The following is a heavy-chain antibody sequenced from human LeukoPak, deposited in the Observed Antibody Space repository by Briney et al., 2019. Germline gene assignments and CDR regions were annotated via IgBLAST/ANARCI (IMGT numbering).Heavy chain of an antibody. V-gene: IGHV4-59*01. J-gene: IGHJ4*02. D-gene: IGHD3-16*01. Sequence: SETLSLTCTVSGGSISSGYWSWIRQPPGKGLEWIGYIYFSGSTNYNPSLKSRVTISVDTSKTQLSLELSSATAADTAVYYCARGGGYFNYWGQGTLVTVSS. CDR2: IYFSGST. CDR3: ARGGGYFNY. CDR1: GGSISSGY.